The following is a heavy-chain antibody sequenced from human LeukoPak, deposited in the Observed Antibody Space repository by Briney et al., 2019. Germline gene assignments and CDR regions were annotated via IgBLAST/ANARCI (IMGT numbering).Heavy chain of an antibody. D-gene: IGHD3-22*01. CDR2: IHTNGGT. V-gene: IGHV4-61*02. CDR1: GGSISSGGYY. CDR3: ARLRIRYYDNSAYY. J-gene: IGHJ4*02. Sequence: SETLSLTCTVSGGSISSGGYYWTWIRQSAGKGLEWIGRIHTNGGTYYNPSLKSRVTISADRSKNQFSLNLTSVTAADTAVYYCARLRIRYYDNSAYYWGQGTLVTVSS.